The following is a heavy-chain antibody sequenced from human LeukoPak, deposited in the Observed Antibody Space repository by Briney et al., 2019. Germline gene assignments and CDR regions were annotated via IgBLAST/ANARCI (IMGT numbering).Heavy chain of an antibody. CDR3: ARAFIHDIGIDY. CDR1: GYTFTSYY. V-gene: IGHV1-46*01. D-gene: IGHD5-12*01. J-gene: IGHJ4*02. Sequence: ASVKVSCKASGYTFTSYYMHWVRQAPGQGLEWMGIINPSGGSTSYAQKLQGRVTMTTDTSTSTAYMELRSLRSDDTDLYYCARAFIHDIGIDYWGQGTLVTVSS. CDR2: INPSGGST.